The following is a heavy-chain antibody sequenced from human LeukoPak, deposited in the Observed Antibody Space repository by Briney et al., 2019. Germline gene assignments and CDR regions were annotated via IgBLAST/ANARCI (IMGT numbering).Heavy chain of an antibody. CDR1: GYTFTSYG. CDR3: AREETLYFASGSSTGFDP. J-gene: IGHJ5*02. CDR2: INPNSGNT. V-gene: IGHV1-8*02. Sequence: ASVKVSCKASGYTFTSYGISWVRQAPGQGLEWMGWINPNSGNTGYAQKFQGRVTMTRNTSISTAYMELSSLTSEDTAVYYCAREETLYFASGSSTGFDPWGQGTLVTVSS. D-gene: IGHD3-10*01.